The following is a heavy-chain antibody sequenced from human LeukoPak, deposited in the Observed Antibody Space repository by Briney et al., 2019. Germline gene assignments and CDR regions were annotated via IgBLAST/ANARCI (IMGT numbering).Heavy chain of an antibody. CDR2: ISGNGGST. V-gene: IGHV3-23*01. CDR3: AKDSWDTAMEGYVDY. D-gene: IGHD5-18*01. CDR1: GFTFSSYT. Sequence: GGSLRLSCAASGFTFSSYTMSWVLQAPGKRLQWFSAISGNGGSTYYADSVKGRFTISRDNSKNTLYLQMNSLRAEDTAVYYCAKDSWDTAMEGYVDYWGQGTLVTVSS. J-gene: IGHJ4*02.